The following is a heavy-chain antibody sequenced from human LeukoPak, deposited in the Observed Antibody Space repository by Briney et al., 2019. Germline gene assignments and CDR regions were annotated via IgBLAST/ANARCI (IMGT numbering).Heavy chain of an antibody. CDR1: AFTFSNYA. V-gene: IGHV3-23*01. Sequence: GGSLRLSCAASAFTFSNYAMTCVPQSPGKGREGVSTISGSGDNTYYAACVKGWFTISRENSIHTLYLQMDNLRAEDTAFYYCAKDYGDNPFDYWGQGTLVTVSS. J-gene: IGHJ4*02. CDR2: ISGSGDNT. CDR3: AKDYGDNPFDY. D-gene: IGHD4-23*01.